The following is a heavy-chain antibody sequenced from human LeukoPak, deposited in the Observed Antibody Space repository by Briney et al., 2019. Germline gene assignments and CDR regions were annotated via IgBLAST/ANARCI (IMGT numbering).Heavy chain of an antibody. J-gene: IGHJ4*02. CDR2: IYYSGNT. D-gene: IGHD3-10*01. CDR3: ARLQYYYGSASYYNPLFDY. CDR1: GGSISSSSYY. V-gene: IGHV4-39*01. Sequence: PSETLSLTCTVSGGSISSSSYYWGWIRQPPGKGLEWIGSIYYSGNTYYNPSLKSRVTISVDTSKNQFSLKLSSVTAADTAVYYCARLQYYYGSASYYNPLFDYWGQGTLVTVSS.